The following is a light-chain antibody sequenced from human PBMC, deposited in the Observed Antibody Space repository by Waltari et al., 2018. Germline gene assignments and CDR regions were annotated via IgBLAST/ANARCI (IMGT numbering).Light chain of an antibody. CDR1: SRRRYS. V-gene: IGLV3-19*01. J-gene: IGLJ2*01. Sequence: SSELTQDPTVSVALGQTVRITCKGDSRRRYSASWYQQRPGQAPVLVFLGQDNRPSGIPDRFSGSTSGDTATLTITGTQAEDEADYYCLSRDISSTRFFGGGTRLTV. CDR2: GQD. CDR3: LSRDISSTRF.